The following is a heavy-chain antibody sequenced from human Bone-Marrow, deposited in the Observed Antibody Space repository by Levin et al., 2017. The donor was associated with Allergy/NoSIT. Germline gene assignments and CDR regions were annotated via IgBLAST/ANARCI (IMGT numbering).Heavy chain of an antibody. CDR1: GDSISSDY. CDR2: IHYSGDT. CDR3: ARLYRPDYSPYHDMDV. Sequence: TSETLSLTCTVSGDSISSDYWTWIRQPPGRGLEYIGYIHYSGDTNYNPSLKTRLTISVDTSKNQFSLKLSSVTAADTAVYFCARLYRPDYSPYHDMDVWGKGTTVTVSS. V-gene: IGHV4-59*01. D-gene: IGHD3-16*02. J-gene: IGHJ6*03.